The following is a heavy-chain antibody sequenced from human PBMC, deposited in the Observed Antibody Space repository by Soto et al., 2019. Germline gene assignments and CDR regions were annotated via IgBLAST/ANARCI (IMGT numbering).Heavy chain of an antibody. J-gene: IGHJ4*02. CDR2: IKQGESDI. Sequence: GVPLRVSCAASGCTFSSYARTWVRQAPGKGLEWVAYIKQGESDIYYVDSVRGRFTISRDDAKNSLFLQMNSLRAEDTAMYYCARDPDGSGPNFDYWGQGTLVTVSS. V-gene: IGHV3-7*01. D-gene: IGHD3-10*01. CDR3: ARDPDGSGPNFDY. CDR1: GCTFSSYA.